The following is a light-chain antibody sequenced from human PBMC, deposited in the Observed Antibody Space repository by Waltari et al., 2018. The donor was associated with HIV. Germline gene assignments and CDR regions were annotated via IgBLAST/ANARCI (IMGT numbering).Light chain of an antibody. J-gene: IGKJ2*01. CDR2: KVS. CDR3: LQGTHWPYT. V-gene: IGKV2-30*02. CDR1: QGVLHRDETIY. Sequence: DVVMTQSPLSLSVALGQPASTSCKASQGVLHRDETIYLNWFHQRPGQSPMRLIYKVSQRDPGVPGRFSGSGSGTGFTLNISRVEADDLGLFFCLQGTHWPYTFGQGTKLEI.